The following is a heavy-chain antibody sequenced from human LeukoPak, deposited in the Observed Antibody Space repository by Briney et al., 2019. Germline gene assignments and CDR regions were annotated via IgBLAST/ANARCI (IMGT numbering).Heavy chain of an antibody. D-gene: IGHD6-19*01. Sequence: SETLSLTCAVSGGSISSSNWWSWVRQPPGKGLEWIGEIYHSGSTNYNPSLKSRVTISVDTSKNQFSLKLSSVTAADTAVYYCAKDGVAGKIMYYFDYWGQGTLVTVSS. CDR3: AKDGVAGKIMYYFDY. V-gene: IGHV4-4*02. J-gene: IGHJ4*02. CDR1: GGSISSSNW. CDR2: IYHSGST.